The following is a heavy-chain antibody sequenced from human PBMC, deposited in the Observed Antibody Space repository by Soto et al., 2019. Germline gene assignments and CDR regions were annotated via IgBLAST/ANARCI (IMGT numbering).Heavy chain of an antibody. CDR3: ASGGGVVVAASGNWFDP. J-gene: IGHJ5*02. V-gene: IGHV4-34*01. Sequence: QVQLQQWGAGLLKPSETLSLTCAVYGGSFSGYYWSWIRQPPGKGLEWIGEINHSGSTNYNPSLKSRATISVDTSKNQFSLKLSSVTAADTAVYYCASGGGVVVAASGNWFDPWGQGTLVTVSS. CDR1: GGSFSGYY. CDR2: INHSGST. D-gene: IGHD2-15*01.